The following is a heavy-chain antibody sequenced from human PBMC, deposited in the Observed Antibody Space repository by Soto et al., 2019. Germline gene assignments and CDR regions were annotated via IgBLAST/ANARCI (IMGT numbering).Heavy chain of an antibody. CDR2: XSAYNXXT. CDR1: GYTFTSYG. CDR3: AXXXXXXXXXXXXXXXSXXXVD. V-gene: IGHV1-18*01. Sequence: AXVKVSCKASGYTFTSYGISWVRQAPGQGXEWMGWXSAYNXXTNXAXXLQGRVTMTTDTSTSTAYMELRSLRSDDTALYYCAXXXXXXXXXXXXXXXSXXXVDWGTRTTVTV. J-gene: IGHJ6*03.